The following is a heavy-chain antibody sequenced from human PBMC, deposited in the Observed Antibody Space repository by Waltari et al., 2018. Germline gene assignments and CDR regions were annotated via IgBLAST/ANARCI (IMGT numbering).Heavy chain of an antibody. CDR3: ARDLISGTYYFDY. CDR1: GFTFSSYA. CDR2: ISYDGSNK. V-gene: IGHV3-30-3*01. Sequence: QVQLVESGGGVVQPRRSLRLSCAASGFTFSSYAMHWVRQAPGKGLEWVAVISYDGSNKYYADSVKGRFTISRDNSKNTLYLQMNSLRAEDTAVYYCARDLISGTYYFDYWGQGTLVTVSS. J-gene: IGHJ4*02.